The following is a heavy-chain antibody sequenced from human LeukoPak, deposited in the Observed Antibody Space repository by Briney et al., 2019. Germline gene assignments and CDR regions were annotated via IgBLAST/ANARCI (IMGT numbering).Heavy chain of an antibody. Sequence: PSETLSLTCTVSGGSISSYYWSWIRQPPGKGLEWIGYIYYSGSTNYNPSLKSRVTISVDTSKNQFSLKLSSVTAADTAVYYCASGRERIYTDYDWFDPWGQGTLVTVSS. CDR3: ASGRERIYTDYDWFDP. J-gene: IGHJ5*02. V-gene: IGHV4-59*08. CDR1: GGSISSYY. CDR2: IYYSGST. D-gene: IGHD2-2*02.